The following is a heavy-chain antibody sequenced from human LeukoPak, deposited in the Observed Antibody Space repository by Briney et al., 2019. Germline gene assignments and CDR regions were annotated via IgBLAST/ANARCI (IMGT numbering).Heavy chain of an antibody. CDR3: ATSDSSGYYYLPDDY. Sequence: ASVKISCKVSGYTFTDYYMHWVQQAPGEGLEWMGLVDPEDGETIYAEKFQGRVTITADTSTDTAYMELSSLRSEDTAVYYCATSDSSGYYYLPDDYWGQGTLVTVPS. J-gene: IGHJ4*02. CDR2: VDPEDGET. D-gene: IGHD3-22*01. CDR1: GYTFTDYY. V-gene: IGHV1-69-2*01.